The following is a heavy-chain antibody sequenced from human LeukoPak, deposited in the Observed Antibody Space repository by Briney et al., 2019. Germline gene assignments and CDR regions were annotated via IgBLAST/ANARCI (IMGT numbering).Heavy chain of an antibody. CDR1: GGSILSSSFY. D-gene: IGHD3-3*01. J-gene: IGHJ5*02. CDR2: VYYSGTT. Sequence: SETLSLTCIVSGGSILSSSFYWGWIRQPPGKALEWIGNVYYSGTTFYNPSLKSRVTMSVNSSKNQFSLKLSSVTAADTAVCYCARHVLGVKSGHSDFWSGSYNTHRTSNSWFDPWGQGTLVTVSS. V-gene: IGHV4-39*01. CDR3: ARHVLGVKSGHSDFWSGSYNTHRTSNSWFDP.